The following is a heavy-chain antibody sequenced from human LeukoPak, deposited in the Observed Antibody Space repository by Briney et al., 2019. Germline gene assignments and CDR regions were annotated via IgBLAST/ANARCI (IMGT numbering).Heavy chain of an antibody. D-gene: IGHD3-3*01. CDR2: ISGSGGST. CDR3: AKAGGMYYDFWSGYYTDPNHFDY. Sequence: GGSLRLSCAASGFTFSSYAMSWVRQAPGKGLEWVSAISGSGGSTYYADSVKGRFTISRDNSKNTLYLQMNSLRAEDTAVYYCAKAGGMYYDFWSGYYTDPNHFDYWGQGTLVTVSS. CDR1: GFTFSSYA. V-gene: IGHV3-23*01. J-gene: IGHJ4*02.